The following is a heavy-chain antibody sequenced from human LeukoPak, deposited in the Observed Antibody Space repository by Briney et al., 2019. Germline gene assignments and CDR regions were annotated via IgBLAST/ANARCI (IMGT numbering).Heavy chain of an antibody. CDR1: GYTFTSYA. CDR2: INTNTGNP. V-gene: IGHV7-4-1*02. CDR3: ARQYSSSSRGWSSSWYDANGPFDY. J-gene: IGHJ4*02. D-gene: IGHD6-6*01. Sequence: ASVKVSCKASGYTFTSYAMNWVRQAPGQGLEWMGWINTNTGNPTYAQGFTGRFVFSLDTSVSTAYLQISSLKAEDTAVYYCARQYSSSSRGWSSSWYDANGPFDYWGQGTLVTVSS.